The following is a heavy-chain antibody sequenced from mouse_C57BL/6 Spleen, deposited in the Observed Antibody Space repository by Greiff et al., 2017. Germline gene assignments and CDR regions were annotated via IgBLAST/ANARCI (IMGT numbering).Heavy chain of an antibody. J-gene: IGHJ3*01. V-gene: IGHV5-16*01. CDR2: INYDGSST. D-gene: IGHD1-1*01. CDR1: GFTFSDYY. CDR3: ARDYGGFAY. Sequence: EVKLMESEGGLVQPGSSMKLSCTASGFTFSDYYMAWVRQVPEKGLEWVANINYDGSSTYYLDSLKSRFIISRDNAKNILYLQMSSLKSEDTATYYCARDYGGFAYWGQGTLVTVSA.